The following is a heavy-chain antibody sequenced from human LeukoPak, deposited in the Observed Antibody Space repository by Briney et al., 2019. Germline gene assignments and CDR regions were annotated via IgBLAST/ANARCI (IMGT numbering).Heavy chain of an antibody. CDR3: ARESLGYCTSTSCAGFDP. Sequence: ASVKVSCKASGYTFTSYYMHWVRQAPGQGLEWMGIINPSGGSTSYAQKLQGRVTMTTDTSTSTAYMELRSLRSDDTAVYYCARESLGYCTSTSCAGFDPWGQGTLVTVSS. D-gene: IGHD2-2*01. CDR2: INPSGGST. J-gene: IGHJ5*02. V-gene: IGHV1-46*01. CDR1: GYTFTSYY.